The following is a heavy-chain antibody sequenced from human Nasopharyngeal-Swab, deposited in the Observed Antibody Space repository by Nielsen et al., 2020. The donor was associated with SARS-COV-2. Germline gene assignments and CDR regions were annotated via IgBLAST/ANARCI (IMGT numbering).Heavy chain of an antibody. J-gene: IGHJ5*02. D-gene: IGHD5-24*01. CDR2: IYYSGST. Sequence: SETLSLTCTVSGGSISSYYWSWIRQPPGKGLEWIGYIYYSGSTSYNPSLKSRVTISVDTSKNQFSLKLSSVTAADTAVYYCARERRWLQGNWFDPWGQGTLVTVSS. CDR1: GGSISSYY. V-gene: IGHV4-59*01. CDR3: ARERRWLQGNWFDP.